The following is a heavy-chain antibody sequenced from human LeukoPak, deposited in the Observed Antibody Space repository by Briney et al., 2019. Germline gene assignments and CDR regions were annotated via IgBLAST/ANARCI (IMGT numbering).Heavy chain of an antibody. V-gene: IGHV4-4*07. CDR3: AREPGGWEMATTFGY. Sequence: SETPSLTCTDSGGSISSYYWSCIRHPARKELQGSGRISTRWSTSYNSSLKSRVTMSVDTCKDQFSLKLSSVSAADTGVYYCAREPGGWEMATTFGYSGQGTLGTASS. D-gene: IGHD5-24*01. J-gene: IGHJ4*02. CDR2: ISTRWST. CDR1: GGSISSYY.